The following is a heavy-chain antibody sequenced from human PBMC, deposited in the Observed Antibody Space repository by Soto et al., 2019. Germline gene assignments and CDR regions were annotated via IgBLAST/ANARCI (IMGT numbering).Heavy chain of an antibody. D-gene: IGHD3-3*01. V-gene: IGHV3-23*01. CDR2: ISDGGRST. Sequence: EVQLFQSGGGLVQPGGSLRLSCAGSEFRFRDYAMGWVRQPPGSGLEWVSFISDGGRSTYYADSVKGRFSISRDNSKNTLYLELSGLRAEDTAGYFCARTFDFWDLYSPFDFWGQGSLVTVSS. CDR1: EFRFRDYA. CDR3: ARTFDFWDLYSPFDF. J-gene: IGHJ4*02.